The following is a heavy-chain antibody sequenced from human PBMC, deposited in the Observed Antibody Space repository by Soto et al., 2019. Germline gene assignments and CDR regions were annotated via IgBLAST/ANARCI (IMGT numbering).Heavy chain of an antibody. CDR1: GGTFSSYA. J-gene: IGHJ6*02. V-gene: IGHV1-69*12. CDR3: ASHSSLRGYCISTSCYGYYYGMDV. D-gene: IGHD2-2*01. Sequence: QVQLVQSGAEVKKPGSSVKVSCKASGGTFSSYAISWVRQAPGQGREWMGGIIPIFGTADYAQKFQGRVTITADESKSTAYMELSSLRSEDTAVYYCASHSSLRGYCISTSCYGYYYGMDVWGQGTTVTVSS. CDR2: IIPIFGTA.